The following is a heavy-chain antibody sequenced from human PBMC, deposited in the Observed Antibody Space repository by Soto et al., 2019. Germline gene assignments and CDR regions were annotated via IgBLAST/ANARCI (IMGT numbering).Heavy chain of an antibody. Sequence: QVQLVQSGAEVKKPGASVKVSCKASGYTFSSYGISWVRQAPGQGLEWMGWISAYSGNTNYAQNLQGRVTMTTDTSTSTAYVELRSLRSDDTALYYCARDWVVAAGKGTFDYWGQGNLVTVSS. D-gene: IGHD6-13*01. V-gene: IGHV1-18*04. J-gene: IGHJ4*02. CDR1: GYTFSSYG. CDR2: ISAYSGNT. CDR3: ARDWVVAAGKGTFDY.